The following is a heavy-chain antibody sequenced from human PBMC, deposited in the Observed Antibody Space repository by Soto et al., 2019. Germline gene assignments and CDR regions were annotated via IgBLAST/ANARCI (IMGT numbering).Heavy chain of an antibody. J-gene: IGHJ6*02. CDR1: GGSFSGSY. CDR3: ATTSTDYDILTGPDGGMDV. D-gene: IGHD3-9*01. CDR2: INHSRST. Sequence: SETLSLTCAVYGGSFSGSYWSWIRQPPGKGLEGIGEINHSRSTNYNPSLKSRVTISVDTSKNQFSLKLSSVTAADTAVYYCATTSTDYDILTGPDGGMDVWGQGTTVTVSS. V-gene: IGHV4-34*01.